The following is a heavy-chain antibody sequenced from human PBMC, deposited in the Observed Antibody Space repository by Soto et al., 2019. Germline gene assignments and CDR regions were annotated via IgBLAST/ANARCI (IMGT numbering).Heavy chain of an antibody. CDR2: INPSSGET. CDR1: GYTFIDYF. V-gene: IGHV1-2*02. Sequence: GASVKVSCKASGYTFIDYFIQWVRQAPGQGLEWMGWINPSSGETTYAQKFQGRVTMTRDTSISTAYMDLITLRSDDTAIYYCVRGFKWRDLDYWGQGTPVTVSS. J-gene: IGHJ4*02. CDR3: VRGFKWRDLDY. D-gene: IGHD1-26*01.